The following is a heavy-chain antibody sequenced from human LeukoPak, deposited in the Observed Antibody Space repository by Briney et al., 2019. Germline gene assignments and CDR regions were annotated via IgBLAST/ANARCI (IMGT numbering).Heavy chain of an antibody. CDR1: GFTFNNYW. V-gene: IGHV3-7*02. CDR2: IKQDGSEK. J-gene: IGHJ4*02. CDR3: ASQGY. Sequence: GGSLRLSCAASGFTFNNYWMSWVRQAPGRGLEWVTNIKQDGSEKNYVDSVKGRFTISRDNAKNALYLQMNSLRAEDTAVYHCASQGYWGQGTLVTISS.